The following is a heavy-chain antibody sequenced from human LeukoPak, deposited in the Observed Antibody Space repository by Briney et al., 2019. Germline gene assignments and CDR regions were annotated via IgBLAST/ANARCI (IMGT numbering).Heavy chain of an antibody. J-gene: IGHJ6*03. V-gene: IGHV4-39*07. Sequence: PSETLSLTCTVSGGSISSSSYYWGWIRQPPRKGLEWIGSIYYSGSTYYNPSLKSRVTISVDTSKNQFSLKLSSVTAADTAVYYCARSTSWSYYYMDVWGKGTTVTVSS. D-gene: IGHD6-13*01. CDR3: ARSTSWSYYYMDV. CDR1: GGSISSSSYY. CDR2: IYYSGST.